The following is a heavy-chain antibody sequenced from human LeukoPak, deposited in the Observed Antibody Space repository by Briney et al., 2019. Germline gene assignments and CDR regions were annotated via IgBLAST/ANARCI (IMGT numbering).Heavy chain of an antibody. CDR2: ISSDGGST. V-gene: IGHV3-64*05. Sequence: GGSLILSCSASGFTFSSYGMQWVRQAPAKGLEYFSAISSDGGSTYYADSVKGRFTISRDDTKHALYVQMSSLRAEDTAVYYCVKCSGGSCYKPIDIWGQGTMVTVSS. CDR3: VKCSGGSCYKPIDI. D-gene: IGHD2-15*01. J-gene: IGHJ3*02. CDR1: GFTFSSYG.